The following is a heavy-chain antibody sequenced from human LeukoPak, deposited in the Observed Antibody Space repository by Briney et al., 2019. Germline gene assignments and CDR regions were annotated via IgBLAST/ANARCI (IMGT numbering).Heavy chain of an antibody. Sequence: PGGSLRLSCVASGFTFSNYWMHWVRQAPGKGLVWVSRIYTDGSGISYADSVKGRFTISRDNAKNTLYLQMSSLRAEDTAVYYCARDIDYAGSYWGQGTLVAVSS. CDR2: IYTDGSGI. D-gene: IGHD4-23*01. CDR3: ARDIDYAGSY. V-gene: IGHV3-74*01. J-gene: IGHJ4*02. CDR1: GFTFSNYW.